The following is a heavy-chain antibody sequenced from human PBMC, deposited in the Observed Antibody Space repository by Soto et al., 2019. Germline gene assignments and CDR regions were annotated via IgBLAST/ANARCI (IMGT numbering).Heavy chain of an antibody. CDR1: GFTFSRYA. CDR2: ISGSGGST. D-gene: IGHD3-22*01. J-gene: IGHJ4*02. CDR3: AKDLAEYYYDSRGTYFDY. V-gene: IGHV3-23*01. Sequence: EVQLLESGGGLVQPGGSLRLSCAASGFTFSRYAMSWVRQAPGKGLEWVSAISGSGGSTYYADSVKGRFTISRDNSKNTLYLQMNSLRAEDTAVYYCAKDLAEYYYDSRGTYFDYWGQGTLVTVSS.